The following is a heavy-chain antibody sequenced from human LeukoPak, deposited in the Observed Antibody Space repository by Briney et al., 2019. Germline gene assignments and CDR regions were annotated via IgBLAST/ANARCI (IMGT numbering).Heavy chain of an antibody. V-gene: IGHV4-59*11. CDR1: GVSISSHY. CDR3: ARDTAIFEY. Sequence: PSETLSLTCTVSGVSISSHYWSWIRQSPGKGLEWIGYIFNRGSTNYSPSLKSRATMSVDASKNQFSLKLSSVTAAGAAVYYCARDTAIFEYWGQGTLVSVSS. J-gene: IGHJ4*02. D-gene: IGHD5-18*01. CDR2: IFNRGST.